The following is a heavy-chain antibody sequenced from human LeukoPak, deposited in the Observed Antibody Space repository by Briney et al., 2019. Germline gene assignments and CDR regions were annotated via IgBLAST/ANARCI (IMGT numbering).Heavy chain of an antibody. V-gene: IGHV4-59*01. J-gene: IGHJ4*02. CDR2: IYYSGST. Sequence: PSETLSLTCTVSGGSISSYYWSWIRQPPGKGLEWIGYIYYSGSTNYNPSLKSRVTISVDTPKNQFSLKLSSVTAADTAVYYCARDIRRGNYDFWSGPYFDYWGQGTLVTVSS. D-gene: IGHD3-3*01. CDR3: ARDIRRGNYDFWSGPYFDY. CDR1: GGSISSYY.